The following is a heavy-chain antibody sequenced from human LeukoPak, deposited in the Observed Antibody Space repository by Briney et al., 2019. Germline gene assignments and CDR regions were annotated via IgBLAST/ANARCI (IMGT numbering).Heavy chain of an antibody. CDR2: ISGSGGST. Sequence: GGSLRLSCAASGFTFSSYAMSWVRQAPGKGLEWVSAISGSGGSTYYADSVKGRFTISRDNSKNTLYLQTNSLRAEDTAVYYCAKAPDYDFWSGHFDYWGQGTLVTVSS. CDR3: AKAPDYDFWSGHFDY. V-gene: IGHV3-23*01. J-gene: IGHJ4*02. D-gene: IGHD3-3*01. CDR1: GFTFSSYA.